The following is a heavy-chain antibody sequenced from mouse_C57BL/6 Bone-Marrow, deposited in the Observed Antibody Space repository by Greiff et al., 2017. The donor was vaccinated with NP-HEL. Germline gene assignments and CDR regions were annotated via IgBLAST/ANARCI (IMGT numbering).Heavy chain of an antibody. V-gene: IGHV1-80*01. J-gene: IGHJ4*01. D-gene: IGHD4-1*01. CDR2: IYPGDGDT. Sequence: VQLQESGAELVKPGASVKISCKASGYAFSSYWMNWVKQRPGKGLEWIGLIYPGDGDTNYNGKFKGKATLTADKSSSTAYMQLSSLTSEDSAVYFGARSGRTGTGRAMDYWGKGTSVTVSS. CDR3: ARSGRTGTGRAMDY. CDR1: GYAFSSYW.